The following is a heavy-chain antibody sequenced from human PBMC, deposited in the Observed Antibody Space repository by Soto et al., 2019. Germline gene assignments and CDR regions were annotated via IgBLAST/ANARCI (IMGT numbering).Heavy chain of an antibody. J-gene: IGHJ4*02. D-gene: IGHD2-15*01. V-gene: IGHV3-23*01. CDR2: ISGSGGST. CDR3: AKGRCSGGSCYSYYFDY. Sequence: EVQLLESGGGLVQPGGSLRLSCAASGFTFSSYAMSWVRQAPGKGLEWVSAISGSGGSTYYADSVKGRFIISRDNSKNTLYLQMNSLRAEDTAVYYCAKGRCSGGSCYSYYFDYWGQGTLVTVSS. CDR1: GFTFSSYA.